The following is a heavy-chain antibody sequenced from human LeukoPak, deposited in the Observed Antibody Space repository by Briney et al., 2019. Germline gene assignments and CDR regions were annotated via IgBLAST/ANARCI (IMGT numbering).Heavy chain of an antibody. CDR3: ARGRSYYGGNSVRASRFDP. V-gene: IGHV4-38-2*02. J-gene: IGHJ5*02. Sequence: SSETLSLTCTVSGYSISSGYYWGWIRQPPGKGLEWIGSIYHSGSTYYNPSLKSRVTISVDTSKNQFSLKLSSVTAADTAVYYCARGRSYYGGNSVRASRFDPWGQGTLVTVSS. CDR1: GYSISSGYY. D-gene: IGHD4-23*01. CDR2: IYHSGST.